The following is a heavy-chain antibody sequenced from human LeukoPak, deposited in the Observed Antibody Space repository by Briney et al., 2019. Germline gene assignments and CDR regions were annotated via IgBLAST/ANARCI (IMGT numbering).Heavy chain of an antibody. Sequence: SQTLSLTCTVSGGSISSGDYYWSWIRQPPGKGLEWIGYIYYSGSTYYNPSLKSRVTISVDTSKNQFSLKLSSVTAADTAVYYCATDYHDSRGYFDYWGQGTLFTVSS. CDR3: ATDYHDSRGYFDY. D-gene: IGHD3-22*01. CDR1: GGSISSGDYY. CDR2: IYYSGST. V-gene: IGHV4-30-4*08. J-gene: IGHJ4*02.